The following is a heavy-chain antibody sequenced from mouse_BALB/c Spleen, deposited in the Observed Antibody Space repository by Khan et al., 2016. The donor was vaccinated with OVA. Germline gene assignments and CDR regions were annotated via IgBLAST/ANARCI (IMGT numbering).Heavy chain of an antibody. CDR3: ARRTTGYAMDY. V-gene: IGHV1-4*01. CDR1: GYTFPSNT. CDR2: INPRSDYT. J-gene: IGHJ4*01. Sequence: QVQLQQPGAELARPGASVKMSCKASGYTFPSNTMHWVKQRPGQGLEWIGYINPRSDYTIYNQKFKDKATLTADISSTTAYMQLSSLTSDDSAVSYCARRTTGYAMDYWGQGTSVTVSS. D-gene: IGHD2-14*01.